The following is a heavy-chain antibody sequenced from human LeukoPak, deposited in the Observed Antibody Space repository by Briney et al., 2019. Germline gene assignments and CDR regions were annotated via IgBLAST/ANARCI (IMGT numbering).Heavy chain of an antibody. CDR3: ARDGAGTRETTVGVDY. J-gene: IGHJ4*02. CDR2: IYSGGST. Sequence: GGSLRLSCAASGFTVSSNYMSRVRQAPGKGLEWVSVIYSGGSTYYADSVKGRFTISRDNSKNTLYLQMNSLRAEDTAVYYCARDGAGTRETTVGVDYWGQGTLVTVSS. V-gene: IGHV3-66*01. D-gene: IGHD4-4*01. CDR1: GFTVSSNY.